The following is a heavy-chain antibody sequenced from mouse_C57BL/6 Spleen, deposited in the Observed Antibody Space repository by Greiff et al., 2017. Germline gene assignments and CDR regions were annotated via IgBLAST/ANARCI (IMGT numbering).Heavy chain of an antibody. V-gene: IGHV3-6*01. J-gene: IGHJ4*01. CDR1: GYSITSGYY. CDR2: ISYDGSN. CDR3: AREGVSYYGSSYAYAMDY. Sequence: ESGPGLVKPSQSLSLTCSVTGYSITSGYYWNWIRQFPGNTLEWMGYISYDGSNNYNPSLKTRRSITRDTSKNQFVLKLKSVTTEDTATYYCAREGVSYYGSSYAYAMDYWGQGTSVTVSS. D-gene: IGHD1-1*01.